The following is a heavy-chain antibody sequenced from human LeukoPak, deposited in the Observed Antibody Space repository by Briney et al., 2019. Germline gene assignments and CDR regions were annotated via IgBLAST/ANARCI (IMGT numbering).Heavy chain of an antibody. D-gene: IGHD5-12*01. Sequence: QPGGSLRLSCSASGFTLSSYAMHWVRQAPGKGLEYVSSISSNGGSTYYADSVKGRFTISRDNSKNTLFLQMSSLRTEDTAVYYCASPYSGYDYNFDQWGQGTLVTVSS. CDR3: ASPYSGYDYNFDQ. J-gene: IGHJ4*02. CDR2: ISSNGGST. CDR1: GFTLSSYA. V-gene: IGHV3-64D*06.